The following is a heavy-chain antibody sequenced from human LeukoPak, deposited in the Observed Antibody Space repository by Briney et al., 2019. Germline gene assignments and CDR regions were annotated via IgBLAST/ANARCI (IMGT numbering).Heavy chain of an antibody. CDR2: IYYSGST. V-gene: IGHV4-61*08. CDR1: GGSIGSGGYY. J-gene: IGHJ4*02. D-gene: IGHD5-24*01. Sequence: PSQTLSLTCTVSGGSIGSGGYYWSWIRQHPGKGLEWIGYIYYSGSTNSNPSLKSRVTISVDTSRNQFSLKLSSVTAADTAVYYCARGNRDGYKFDFWGPGTLVTVSS. CDR3: ARGNRDGYKFDF.